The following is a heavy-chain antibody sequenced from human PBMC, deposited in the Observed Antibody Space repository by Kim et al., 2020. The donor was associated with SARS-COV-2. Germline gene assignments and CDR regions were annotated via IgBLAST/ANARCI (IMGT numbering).Heavy chain of an antibody. D-gene: IGHD3-10*01. Sequence: ASVKVSCKASGYTFTSYAMHWVRQAPGQRLEWMGWINAGNGNTKYSQKFHGRVTITRDTSASTAYMELSSLRSEDTAVYYCARDISDYYGSGSTLGYWGQGTLVTVSS. J-gene: IGHJ4*02. CDR2: INAGNGNT. V-gene: IGHV1-3*01. CDR3: ARDISDYYGSGSTLGY. CDR1: GYTFTSYA.